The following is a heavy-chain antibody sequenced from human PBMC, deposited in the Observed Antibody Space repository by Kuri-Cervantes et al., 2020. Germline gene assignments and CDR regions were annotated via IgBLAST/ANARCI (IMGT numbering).Heavy chain of an antibody. Sequence: GGSLRLSCAVSGFSFSSYSMNWVRQAPGRGLEWVSSITRTSNYIYYADSVKGRFTISRDNSKNTLYLQMNSLRAEDTAVYYCARGNVKAPADGMDVWGQGTTVTVSS. CDR1: GFSFSSYS. CDR2: ITRTSNYI. CDR3: ARGNVKAPADGMDV. J-gene: IGHJ6*02. D-gene: IGHD3-16*01. V-gene: IGHV3-21*01.